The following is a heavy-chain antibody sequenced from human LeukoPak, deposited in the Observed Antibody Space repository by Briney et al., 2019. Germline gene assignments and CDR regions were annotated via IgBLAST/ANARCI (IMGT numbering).Heavy chain of an antibody. V-gene: IGHV3-23*01. CDR3: AKEESGIAAAGTTMYNWFDP. CDR2: ISGSGGST. J-gene: IGHJ5*02. Sequence: GGSLRLSCAASGFTFSSYAMSWVRQAPGKGLEWVSAISGSGGSTYYADSVKGRFTISRDNAKNSLYLQMNSLRAEDTALYYCAKEESGIAAAGTTMYNWFDPWGQGTLVTVSS. D-gene: IGHD6-13*01. CDR1: GFTFSSYA.